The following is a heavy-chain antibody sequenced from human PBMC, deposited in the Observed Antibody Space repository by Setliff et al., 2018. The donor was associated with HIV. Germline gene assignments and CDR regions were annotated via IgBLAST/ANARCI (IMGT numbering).Heavy chain of an antibody. D-gene: IGHD2-8*01. J-gene: IGHJ5*02. Sequence: PGGSLRLSCAASGFTFSDYWMTWVRQAPGKGLEWVATINEDGNKKYHGASVWGRLTISRDNAKKSLYLQMNSLRAEDTAVYYCARVLLRTNPVYGVASNWFDPWGQGTLVTVSS. CDR1: GFTFSDYW. CDR3: ARVLLRTNPVYGVASNWFDP. V-gene: IGHV3-7*03. CDR2: INEDGNKK.